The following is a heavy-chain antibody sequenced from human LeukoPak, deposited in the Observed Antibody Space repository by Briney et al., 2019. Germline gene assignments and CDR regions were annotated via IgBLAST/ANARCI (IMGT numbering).Heavy chain of an antibody. Sequence: PGGSLRLSCAASGLPLSLYWMNWVRQAPGKGLEWVANIKQDGSVKHYVDSVKGRFTISRDNAKNSLFLQMDSLTAVDTAMYFCASHPYHDNNAYLNHWGQGTLVTVSS. CDR1: GLPLSLYW. D-gene: IGHD3-16*01. J-gene: IGHJ4*02. V-gene: IGHV3-7*01. CDR2: IKQDGSVK. CDR3: ASHPYHDNNAYLNH.